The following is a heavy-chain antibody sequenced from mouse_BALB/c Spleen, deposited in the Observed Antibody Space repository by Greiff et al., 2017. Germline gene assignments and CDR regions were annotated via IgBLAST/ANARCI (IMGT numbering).Heavy chain of an antibody. CDR1: GFTFSSYG. Sequence: EVKLVESGGDLVKPGGSLKLSCAASGFTFSSYGMSWVRQTPDKRLEWVATISSGGSYTYYPDSVKGRFTISRDNAKNTLYLQMSSLKSEDTAMYYCAGGGHYYAMDYWGQGTSVTVSS. J-gene: IGHJ4*01. CDR2: ISSGGSYT. V-gene: IGHV5-6*01. CDR3: AGGGHYYAMDY.